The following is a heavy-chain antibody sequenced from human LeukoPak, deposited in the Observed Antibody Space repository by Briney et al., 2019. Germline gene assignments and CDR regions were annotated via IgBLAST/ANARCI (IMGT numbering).Heavy chain of an antibody. J-gene: IGHJ4*02. CDR3: ARERGYCSSTSCQYYFDY. V-gene: IGHV1-69*05. D-gene: IGHD2-2*01. Sequence: SVKVSCKASGGTFSSYAISWVRQAPGQGLEWMGGIIPIFGTANYAQKFQGRVTITTDESTSTAYMELSSLRSEDTAVYYCARERGYCSSTSCQYYFDYWGQGTLVNVSS. CDR1: GGTFSSYA. CDR2: IIPIFGTA.